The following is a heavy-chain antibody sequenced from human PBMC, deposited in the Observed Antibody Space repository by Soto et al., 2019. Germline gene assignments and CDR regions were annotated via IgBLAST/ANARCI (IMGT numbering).Heavy chain of an antibody. CDR3: ARSFDSSSTYGMDV. CDR2: IDPSDSYT. V-gene: IGHV5-10-1*01. Sequence: GESLKISCKGSGYTFTTYWINWVRQMPGKGLEWMGRIDPSDSYTKYSPSFQGHVITSADKSISTAYLHWSSLKASDTAIYYCARSFDSSSTYGMDVWGQGTTVTVSS. CDR1: GYTFTTYW. D-gene: IGHD6-13*01. J-gene: IGHJ6*02.